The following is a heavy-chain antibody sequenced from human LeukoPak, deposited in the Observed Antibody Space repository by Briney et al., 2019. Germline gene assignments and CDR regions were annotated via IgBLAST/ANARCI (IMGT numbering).Heavy chain of an antibody. V-gene: IGHV3-74*01. CDR3: ARDRHTSYDY. CDR1: GFTFRNYW. J-gene: IGHJ4*02. Sequence: GGSLRLSCAASGFTFRNYWMHWVRQAPGKGLVWVSRIMHDGSGTTYADSVKGRFTNSRDNAKNTLYLQMNSLRVEDTAVYFRARDRHTSYDYWGQGTLVTVSS. D-gene: IGHD2-2*01. CDR2: IMHDGSGT.